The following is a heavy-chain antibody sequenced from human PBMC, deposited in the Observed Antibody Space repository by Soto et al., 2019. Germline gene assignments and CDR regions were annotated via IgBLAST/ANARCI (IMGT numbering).Heavy chain of an antibody. CDR1: GYAFTTYG. CDR3: ARGRYGDY. V-gene: IGHV1-18*01. D-gene: IGHD1-1*01. CDR2: ISAHNGNT. Sequence: QVHLVQSGAEVKKPGASVKVSCQGSGYAFTTYGITWVRQAPGQGLEWMGWISAHNGNTNYAQKLQGRVTVTRDTSTRTAYMELRILRYDDTAVYYCARGRYGDYWGQGALVTVSS. J-gene: IGHJ4*02.